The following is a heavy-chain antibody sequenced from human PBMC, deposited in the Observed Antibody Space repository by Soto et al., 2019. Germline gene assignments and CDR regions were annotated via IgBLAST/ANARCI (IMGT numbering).Heavy chain of an antibody. J-gene: IGHJ6*02. CDR1: GFTFSSYG. D-gene: IGHD3-10*01. CDR2: IWYDGSNK. V-gene: IGHV3-33*01. Sequence: PGGSLRLSCAASGFTFSSYGMHWVRQAPGKGLEWVAVIWYDGSNKYYADSVKGRFTISRDNSKNTLYLQMNSLRAEDTAVYYCARGDGSGSYIPLYYYYYGMDVWGQGTTVTVSS. CDR3: ARGDGSGSYIPLYYYYYGMDV.